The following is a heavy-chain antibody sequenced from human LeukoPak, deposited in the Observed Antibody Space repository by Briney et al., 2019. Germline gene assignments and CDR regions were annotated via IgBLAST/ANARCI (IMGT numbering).Heavy chain of an antibody. CDR2: ISVSGGTT. D-gene: IGHD1-26*01. J-gene: IGHJ4*02. Sequence: GGSLRLSCGASGFXFSSYVINWVRQAPGKGLEWVAGISVSGGTTPYADSVKGRFTISRGNSKNTLSLQMNSLRGEDTAVYYCAKKVSGNYPFESWGQGTLVTVSS. V-gene: IGHV3-23*01. CDR1: GFXFSSYV. CDR3: AKKVSGNYPFES.